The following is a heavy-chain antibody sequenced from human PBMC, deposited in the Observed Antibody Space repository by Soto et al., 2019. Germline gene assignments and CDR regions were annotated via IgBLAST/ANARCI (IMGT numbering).Heavy chain of an antibody. V-gene: IGHV3-15*07. J-gene: IGHJ4*02. D-gene: IGHD3-10*01. CDR2: IKSKTDGGTI. CDR1: DFAFSNYW. CDR3: SSPRHSGKSVDY. Sequence: EVQLVESGGGLFKPGGSLRLTCVASDFAFSNYWMHWFRQAPGKGLEWVGRIKSKTDGGTIDYAAPVEGRFTISRDDSRGTLYLQMNSLKTEDTAVYYCSSPRHSGKSVDYWGQGTLVTVSS.